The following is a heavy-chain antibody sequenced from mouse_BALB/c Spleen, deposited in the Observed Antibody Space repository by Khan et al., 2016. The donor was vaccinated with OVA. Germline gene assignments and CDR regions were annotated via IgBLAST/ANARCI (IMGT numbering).Heavy chain of an antibody. CDR1: GYSITSDYA. J-gene: IGHJ4*01. CDR3: ARDGSRYNYAMDY. D-gene: IGHD2-3*01. CDR2: ISYSGNT. Sequence: VQLQESGPGLVKPSQSLSLTCTVTGYSITSDYAWNLIRQSPGNKLEWMGYISYSGNTNYNPSLKSRTSITRDTSKNQFFLQLNTVTTEDTAAYYCARDGSRYNYAMDYWGQGTSVTVSS. V-gene: IGHV3-2*02.